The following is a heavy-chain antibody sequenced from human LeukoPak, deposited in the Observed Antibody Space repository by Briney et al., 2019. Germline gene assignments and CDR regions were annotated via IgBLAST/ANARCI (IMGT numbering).Heavy chain of an antibody. V-gene: IGHV1-18*01. CDR1: GYTFTSYG. Sequence: GASVKVSCKASGYTFTSYGISWVRQAPGQGLEWMGWISAYNGNTNYAQKLQGRVTMTTDTSTSTAYMELRSLRSDDTAVYYCARWMTYYYDSSGYYDAFDIWGQGTKVTVSS. CDR2: ISAYNGNT. D-gene: IGHD3-22*01. J-gene: IGHJ3*02. CDR3: ARWMTYYYDSSGYYDAFDI.